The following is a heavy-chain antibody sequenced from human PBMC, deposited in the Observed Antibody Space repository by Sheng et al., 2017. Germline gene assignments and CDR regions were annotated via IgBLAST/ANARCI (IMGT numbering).Heavy chain of an antibody. CDR2: IYTSGST. J-gene: IGHJ6*03. Sequence: QVQLQESGPGLVKPSETLSLTCTVSGGSISSYYWSWIRQPAGNGLEWIGRIYTSGSTNYNPSLKSRVTMSVDTSKNQFSLKLSSVTAADTAVYYCARTSEAGYYYYYMDVWGKGTTVTVSS. V-gene: IGHV4-4*07. CDR1: GGSISSYY. CDR3: ARTSEAGYYYYYMDV.